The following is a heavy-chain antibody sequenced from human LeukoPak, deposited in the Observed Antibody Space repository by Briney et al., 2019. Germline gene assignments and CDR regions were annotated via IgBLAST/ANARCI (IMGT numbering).Heavy chain of an antibody. CDR1: GFSFSSFA. Sequence: GGSLRLSCAASGFSFSSFAMTWVRQAPGKGLEWVSSITGGHYATYNTDSVKGRFTISRDNAKNTLYLQMNSLRADDTDIYSCTKDPDGDYIGEFDHWGQGTLVTVSS. CDR3: TKDPDGDYIGEFDH. CDR2: ITGGHYAT. V-gene: IGHV3-23*01. J-gene: IGHJ5*02. D-gene: IGHD4-17*01.